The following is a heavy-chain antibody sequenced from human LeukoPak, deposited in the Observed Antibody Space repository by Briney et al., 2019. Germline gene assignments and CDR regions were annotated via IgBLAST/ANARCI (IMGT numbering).Heavy chain of an antibody. V-gene: IGHV4-34*01. CDR3: ARVDCSSTSCPLGYFDY. CDR2: INHSGST. J-gene: IGHJ4*02. Sequence: PSETLSLTCAVYGGSFSGYYWSWIRQPPGKGLEWIGEINHSGSTNYNPSLNSRVTISVDTSKNQFSLKLSSVTAADTAVYYCARVDCSSTSCPLGYFDYWGQGTLVTVSS. D-gene: IGHD2-2*01. CDR1: GGSFSGYY.